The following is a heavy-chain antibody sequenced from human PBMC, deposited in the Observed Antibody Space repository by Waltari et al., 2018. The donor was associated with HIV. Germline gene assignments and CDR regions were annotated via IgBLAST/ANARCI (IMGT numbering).Heavy chain of an antibody. D-gene: IGHD4-17*01. J-gene: IGHJ3*02. V-gene: IGHV1-18*01. CDR1: GYSFTRYG. CDR3: ARAPMTTVTSRGFDI. CDR2: ISVYNDNT. Sequence: QVQLVQSGAEVKKPGASLKVSCKASGYSFTRYGHSWVRQAPGQGLEWIGWISVYNDNTKDAQKIQDRLNMTTDSPTSTAYMELRSLRSDDTAVYYCARAPMTTVTSRGFDIWGQGTMVIVSS.